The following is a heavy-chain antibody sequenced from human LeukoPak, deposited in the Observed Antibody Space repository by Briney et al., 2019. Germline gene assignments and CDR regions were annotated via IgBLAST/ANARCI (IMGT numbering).Heavy chain of an antibody. CDR2: INHSGST. J-gene: IGHJ4*02. CDR1: GGSFSGYF. Sequence: SETLSLTCAVSGGSFSGYFWTWIRQAPGKGLEWIGEINHSGSTNYNASLESRVTISVDTSKKQFSLNLNSVTAADTAVYYCARKFRNQFVSSGFFGFWGQGTLVTVSS. CDR3: ARKFRNQFVSSGFFGF. D-gene: IGHD3-22*01. V-gene: IGHV4-34*01.